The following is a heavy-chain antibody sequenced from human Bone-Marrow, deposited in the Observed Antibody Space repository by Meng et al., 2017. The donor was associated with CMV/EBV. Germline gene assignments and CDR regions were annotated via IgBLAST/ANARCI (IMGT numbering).Heavy chain of an antibody. V-gene: IGHV4-31*03. CDR1: GGSISSGGYY. CDR2: IYYSGST. Sequence: LRLSCTVSGGSISSGGYYWSWIRQHPGKGLEWIGYIYYSGSTYYHPSLKSRVTISVDTSKNQFSLKLSSVTAADTAVYYCAREVNTMIVVGNDAFDIWGQGTMVTVSS. J-gene: IGHJ3*02. CDR3: AREVNTMIVVGNDAFDI. D-gene: IGHD3-22*01.